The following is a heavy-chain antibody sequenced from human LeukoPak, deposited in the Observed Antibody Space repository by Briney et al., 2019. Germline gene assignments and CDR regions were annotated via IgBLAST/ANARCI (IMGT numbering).Heavy chain of an antibody. D-gene: IGHD3-22*01. V-gene: IGHV4-59*12. CDR1: GGSISSYY. CDR3: PRAGDYYDSSGYYGC. CDR2: IYYSGST. Sequence: SETLSLTCTVSGGSISSYYWSWIRQPPGKGLEWIGYIYYSGSTNYNPSLKSRVTISVDTSKNQFSLKLSSVTAADTAVYYCPRAGDYYDSSGYYGCWGQGTLVTVSS. J-gene: IGHJ4*02.